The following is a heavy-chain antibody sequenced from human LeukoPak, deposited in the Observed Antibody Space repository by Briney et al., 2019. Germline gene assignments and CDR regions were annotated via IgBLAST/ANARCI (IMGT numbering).Heavy chain of an antibody. D-gene: IGHD5-18*01. J-gene: IGHJ5*02. V-gene: IGHV4-39*07. CDR1: GGSTSSTGYY. CDR3: AGSPGGYSYGPGP. CDR2: MYYSGST. Sequence: SETLSLTCTVSGGSTSSTGYYWGWIRQPPGKGLEWIGSMYYSGSTYYNPSLKSRVTMSVDTSKNQFSLKLSSVTAADTAVYYCAGSPGGYSYGPGPWGQGTLVTVSS.